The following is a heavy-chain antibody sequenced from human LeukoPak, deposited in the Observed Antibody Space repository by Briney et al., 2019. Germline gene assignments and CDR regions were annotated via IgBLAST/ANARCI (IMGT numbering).Heavy chain of an antibody. CDR1: GFTFSSYE. D-gene: IGHD3-9*01. CDR3: VIWGDYDVLTGYYGPDY. Sequence: GGALRLSCVAPGFTFSSYEMNWVRQGLGEGVGWVSAIFVSGASTYYAESLKGLFTISRDNSQNTVFLQMNSLRHEDTAIYYCVIWGDYDVLTGYYGPDYWGQGTLVTVSS. J-gene: IGHJ4*02. CDR2: IFVSGAST. V-gene: IGHV3-23*01.